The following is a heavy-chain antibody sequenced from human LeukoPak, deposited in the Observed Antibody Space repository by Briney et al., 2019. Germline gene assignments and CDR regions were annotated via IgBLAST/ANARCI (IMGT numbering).Heavy chain of an antibody. D-gene: IGHD3-3*01. Sequence: PGGSLRLSCAASGFTFSSYSMNWVRQAPGKGLEWVSSISSSSSYIYYADSVKGRFTISRDNAKNSLYLQMNSLRAEDTAVYYCARDGGRHLYYYYGMDVWGQGTTVTVS. V-gene: IGHV3-21*01. CDR2: ISSSSSYI. CDR1: GFTFSSYS. CDR3: ARDGGRHLYYYYGMDV. J-gene: IGHJ6*02.